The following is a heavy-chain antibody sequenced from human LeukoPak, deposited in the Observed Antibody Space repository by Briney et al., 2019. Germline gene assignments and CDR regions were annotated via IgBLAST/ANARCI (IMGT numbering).Heavy chain of an antibody. CDR1: GVTFSSYA. J-gene: IGHJ4*02. D-gene: IGHD4-17*01. V-gene: IGHV3-23*01. CDR3: AKRAYDYGDYIDY. Sequence: QPGGSLRLSCAASGVTFSSYAMNWVRQAPGKGLEWVSTISGSGGSTYYADSVKGRFTISRDNSKNTLYVQMNSLRAEDTAVYYCAKRAYDYGDYIDYWGQGTLVTVSS. CDR2: ISGSGGST.